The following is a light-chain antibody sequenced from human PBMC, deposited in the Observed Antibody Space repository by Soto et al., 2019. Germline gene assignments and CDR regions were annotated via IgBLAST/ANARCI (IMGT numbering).Light chain of an antibody. CDR3: QQYGSSPRT. Sequence: EIVLTQSPGTLSLSPGERAALSCRASRSLSSTSLAWYQQRPGQAPRLLIYDVSSRATGIPDRFSGSGSGTDFTLTINRLEHDDFAVYYCQQYGSSPRTFGQGTNV. V-gene: IGKV3-20*01. CDR2: DVS. CDR1: RSLSSTS. J-gene: IGKJ1*01.